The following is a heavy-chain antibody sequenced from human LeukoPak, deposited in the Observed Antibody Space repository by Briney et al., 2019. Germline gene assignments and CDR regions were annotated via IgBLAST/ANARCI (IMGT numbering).Heavy chain of an antibody. V-gene: IGHV3-53*01. CDR1: GFTVSSNY. CDR3: AKDRVITGTTTRFDP. J-gene: IGHJ5*02. D-gene: IGHD1-7*01. Sequence: GGSLRLSCAASGFTVSSNYMSWVRQAPGKGLEWVSVIYSGGSTYYADSVKGRLTISRDNSKNTLYLQMNSLRAEDTAVYYCAKDRVITGTTTRFDPWGQGTLVTVSS. CDR2: IYSGGST.